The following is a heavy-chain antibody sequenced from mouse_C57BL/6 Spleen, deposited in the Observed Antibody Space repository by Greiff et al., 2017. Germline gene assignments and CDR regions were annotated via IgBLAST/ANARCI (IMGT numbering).Heavy chain of an antibody. CDR2: IDPETGGT. CDR1: GYTFTDYE. D-gene: IGHD3-2*02. Sequence: VKLMESGAELVRPGASVTLSCKASGYTFTDYEMHWVKQTPVHGLEWIGAIDPETGGTAYNQKFKGKAILTADKSSSTAYMELRSLTSEDSAVYYCTRKGAQAFYAMDYWGQGTSVTVSS. J-gene: IGHJ4*01. CDR3: TRKGAQAFYAMDY. V-gene: IGHV1-15*01.